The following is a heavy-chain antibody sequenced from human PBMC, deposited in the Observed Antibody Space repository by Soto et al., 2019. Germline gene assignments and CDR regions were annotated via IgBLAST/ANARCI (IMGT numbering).Heavy chain of an antibody. CDR1: GFTFRNQD. CDR3: AKDRQFRSYYESAGHYND. J-gene: IGHJ4*02. Sequence: EVQLLESEGGLVQPGGSLRLTCVGSGFTFRNQDMRWVRQAPGKGLEWVSGISGRGGVTYYADSVKGRFTISRDNSKNTLYLQMNNLRANDTAVYYCAKDRQFRSYYESAGHYNDWGQGTLVTVSS. CDR2: ISGRGGVT. V-gene: IGHV3-23*01. D-gene: IGHD3-22*01.